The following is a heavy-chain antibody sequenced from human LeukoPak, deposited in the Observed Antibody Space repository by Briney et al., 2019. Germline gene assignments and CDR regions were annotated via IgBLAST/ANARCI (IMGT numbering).Heavy chain of an antibody. J-gene: IGHJ4*02. CDR3: VRQENDVLTGYYLNY. D-gene: IGHD3-9*01. Sequence: SETLSLTCTVSGGSLSSSSFYWGWIRQPPGKGLEWIGSIYYSGSTYYNPSLKGRVTISVDTSKNQSSLKLSSVTAADTSVYYCVRQENDVLTGYYLNYWGQGTLVTVSS. CDR2: IYYSGST. CDR1: GGSLSSSSFY. V-gene: IGHV4-39*01.